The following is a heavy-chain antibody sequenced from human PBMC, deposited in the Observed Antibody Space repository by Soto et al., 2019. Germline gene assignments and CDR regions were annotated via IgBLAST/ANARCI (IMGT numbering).Heavy chain of an antibody. V-gene: IGHV3-30*18. CDR2: ISYDGNNK. J-gene: IGHJ6*02. CDR1: GFKFSTYG. D-gene: IGHD1-26*01. CDR3: AKGLVGYVFGVQDYYFGMDV. Sequence: QVQLVESGGGVVQPGRSLRLSCGASGFKFSTYGMHWVRQAPGKGLEWVAVISYDGNNKDYADSVKGRFTISRDNSKHTSYLQMNSLRAEDTAVYYCAKGLVGYVFGVQDYYFGMDVWGQGTTVAVSS.